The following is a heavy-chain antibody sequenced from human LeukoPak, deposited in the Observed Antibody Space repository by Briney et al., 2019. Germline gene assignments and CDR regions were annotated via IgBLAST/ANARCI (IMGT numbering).Heavy chain of an antibody. D-gene: IGHD6-19*01. J-gene: IGHJ3*02. CDR1: GGLISISTYY. V-gene: IGHV4-39*07. CDR3: ARSQLHSSGWYSTDAFDI. CDR2: INHSGST. Sequence: SETLSLTCTVSGGLISISTYYWGWIRQPPGKGLEWIGEINHSGSTNYNPSLKSRVTISVDTSKNQFSLKLSSVTAADTAVYYCARSQLHSSGWYSTDAFDIWGQGTMVTVSS.